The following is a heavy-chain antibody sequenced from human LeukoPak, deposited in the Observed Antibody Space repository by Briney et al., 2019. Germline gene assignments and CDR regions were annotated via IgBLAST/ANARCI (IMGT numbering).Heavy chain of an antibody. CDR1: GGTFSSYA. D-gene: IGHD3-3*01. V-gene: IGHV1-69*05. CDR2: IIPIFGTA. J-gene: IGHJ4*02. Sequence: SVKVSCKASGGTFSSYAISWVRQAPGQGLEWKGGIIPIFGTANYAQKFQGRVTITTDESTSTAYMELSSLRSEDTAVCYCARGSSNYDFWSGYFGRWGQGTLVTVSS. CDR3: ARGSSNYDFWSGYFGR.